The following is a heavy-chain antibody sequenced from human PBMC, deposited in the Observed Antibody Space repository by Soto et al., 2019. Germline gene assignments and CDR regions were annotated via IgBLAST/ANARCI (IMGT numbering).Heavy chain of an antibody. V-gene: IGHV1-69*01. CDR1: GGTFGSYA. CDR2: IIPIPGTA. D-gene: IGHD2-2*01. Sequence: QVQLVQSGAEVKKPGSSVKVSCKASGGTFGSYAISWVRQAPGQGLEWMGGIIPIPGTANYAQKFQGRVTIAADESTSTAYMELSSRRSEETAVYYCARSQGSSTSLEIYYYYYYGMDVWGQGTTVTVSS. CDR3: ARSQGSSTSLEIYYYYYYGMDV. J-gene: IGHJ6*02.